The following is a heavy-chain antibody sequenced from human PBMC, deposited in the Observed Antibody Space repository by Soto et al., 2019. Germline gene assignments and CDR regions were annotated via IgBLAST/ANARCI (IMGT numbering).Heavy chain of an antibody. Sequence: GGSLRLSCAASGFTFSSYAMHWVRQAPGKGLEWVAVISYDGSNKYYADSVKGRFTISRDNSKNTLYLQMNSLRAEDTAVYYCARDLRAGDSGYGFDYWGQGTLVTVSS. D-gene: IGHD5-12*01. V-gene: IGHV3-30-3*01. CDR3: ARDLRAGDSGYGFDY. CDR2: ISYDGSNK. CDR1: GFTFSSYA. J-gene: IGHJ4*02.